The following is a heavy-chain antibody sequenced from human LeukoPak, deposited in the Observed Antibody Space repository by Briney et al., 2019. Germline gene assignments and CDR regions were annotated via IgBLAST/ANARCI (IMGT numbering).Heavy chain of an antibody. CDR3: ARVTVSYSSSHPLDY. CDR1: GGSFSSYY. V-gene: IGHV4-34*01. CDR2: INHSGST. D-gene: IGHD6-13*01. J-gene: IGHJ4*01. Sequence: PSETLSLTCAVYGGSFSSYYWSWIRRPPGKGLEWIGEINHSGSTNYNPSLKSRVTISVDTSKNQFSLKLSSVTAADTAVYYCARVTVSYSSSHPLDYWAHGTLVTVSS.